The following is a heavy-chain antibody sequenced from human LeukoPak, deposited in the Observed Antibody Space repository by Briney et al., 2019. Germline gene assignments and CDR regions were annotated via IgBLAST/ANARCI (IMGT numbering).Heavy chain of an antibody. CDR2: INHSGST. D-gene: IGHD3-16*02. V-gene: IGHV4-38-2*02. CDR1: GYSISSGYY. J-gene: IGHJ3*02. CDR3: ARCDDYVWGSYRPEHAFDI. Sequence: SETLSLTCTVSGYSISSGYYWGWIRQPPGKGLEWIGEINHSGSTNYNPSLKSRVTISVDTSKNQFSLKLSSVTAADTAVYYCARCDDYVWGSYRPEHAFDIWGQGTMVTVSS.